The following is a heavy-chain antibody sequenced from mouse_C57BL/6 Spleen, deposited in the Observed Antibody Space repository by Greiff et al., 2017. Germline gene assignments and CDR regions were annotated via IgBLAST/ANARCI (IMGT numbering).Heavy chain of an antibody. CDR3: ARDYGSPF. D-gene: IGHD1-1*01. CDR2: IYPRDGST. J-gene: IGHJ1*03. V-gene: IGHV1-85*01. Sequence: VKLQESGPELVKPGASVKLSCKASGYTFTSYDINWVKQRPGQGLEWIGWIYPRDGSTKYNEKFKGKATLTVDTSSSTAYMELHSLTSEDSAVYFCARDYGSPFWGTGTTVTVSS. CDR1: GYTFTSYD.